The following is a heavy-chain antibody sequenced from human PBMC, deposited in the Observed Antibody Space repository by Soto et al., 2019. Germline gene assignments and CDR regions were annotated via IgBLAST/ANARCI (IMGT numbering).Heavy chain of an antibody. CDR2: INPNSGGT. J-gene: IGHJ6*02. CDR1: GYTFSGYY. V-gene: IGHV1-2*02. Sequence: ASVKVSCKASGYTFSGYYIHWLRQAPRQGLEWMGWINPNSGGTNYAQKFQGRVTVTRDTPTSTAYMELSRLTSDDTAVYYCARSLTEGYCTITGCYTRPLYGMDVWRQGTTVTVSS. CDR3: ARSLTEGYCTITGCYTRPLYGMDV. D-gene: IGHD2-2*02.